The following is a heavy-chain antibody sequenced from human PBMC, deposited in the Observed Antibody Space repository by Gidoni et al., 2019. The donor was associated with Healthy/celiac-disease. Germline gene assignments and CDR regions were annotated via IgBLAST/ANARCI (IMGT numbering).Heavy chain of an antibody. CDR2: FDPEDGET. CDR3: AVYYYDSSGYYYAFDI. CDR1: GYTLTELS. J-gene: IGHJ3*02. V-gene: IGHV1-24*01. D-gene: IGHD3-22*01. Sequence: QVQLVQSGAEVKKPGASVKVSCKVSGYTLTELSMHWVRQAPGKGLEWMGGFDPEDGETIYAQKFQGRVTMTEDTSTDTAYMELSSLRSEDTAVYYCAVYYYDSSGYYYAFDIWGQGTMVTVSS.